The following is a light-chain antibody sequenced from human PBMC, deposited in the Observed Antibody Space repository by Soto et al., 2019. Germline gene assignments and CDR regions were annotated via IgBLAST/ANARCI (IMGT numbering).Light chain of an antibody. J-gene: IGKJ3*01. Sequence: DIQMTQSPSSLSASVGDRITITCRTSQTISTFLNWYQQKPGKAPKLLIYAASSLQSGVPSRFSGSVPGTVFPLTISSLQPEDFATYYCQQSYSVLRTFGPRTKVNI. CDR3: QQSYSVLRT. CDR2: AAS. CDR1: QTISTF. V-gene: IGKV1-39*01.